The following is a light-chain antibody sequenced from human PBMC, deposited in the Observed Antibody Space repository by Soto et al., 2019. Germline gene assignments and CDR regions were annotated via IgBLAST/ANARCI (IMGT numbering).Light chain of an antibody. Sequence: EIVLTQSPGTLSLSPVERVTLSGMASQSVRGSKVAWYQQKPGEAPRLPIYGASKRATGFPARFSGSGSGTDFTLTISSLQSEDFAVYYCQQYNNWPWTFGQGTKVDIK. V-gene: IGKV3-15*01. CDR1: QSVRGSK. CDR2: GAS. CDR3: QQYNNWPWT. J-gene: IGKJ1*01.